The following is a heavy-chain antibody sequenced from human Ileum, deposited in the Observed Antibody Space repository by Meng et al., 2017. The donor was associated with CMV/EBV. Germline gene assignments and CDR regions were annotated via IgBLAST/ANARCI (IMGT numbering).Heavy chain of an antibody. CDR2: ISSSSSYI. J-gene: IGHJ5*02. Sequence: GGPLRLSCAASGFTFSSYSMNWVRQAPGKGLEWVSSISSSSSYIYYADSVKGRFTISRDNAKNSLYLQMNSLRAEDTAVYYCARDRSQGGFDPWGQGTLVTVSS. CDR3: ARDRSQGGFDP. CDR1: GFTFSSYS. V-gene: IGHV3-21*01.